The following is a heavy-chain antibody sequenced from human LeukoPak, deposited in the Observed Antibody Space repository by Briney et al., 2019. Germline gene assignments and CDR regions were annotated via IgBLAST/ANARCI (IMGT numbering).Heavy chain of an antibody. D-gene: IGHD3-22*01. CDR2: ISGSGGST. J-gene: IGHJ5*02. Sequence: GGSLRLSCAASGFIFSSYAVSWVRQAPGKGLEWVSTISGSGGSTYYADSVKGRFTISRDNSKNTLYLQMNSLRAEDTAVYYCAKGGTYYYDSSGYYYEPTINTWGQGTLVTVSS. CDR3: AKGGTYYYDSSGYYYEPTINT. CDR1: GFIFSSYA. V-gene: IGHV3-23*01.